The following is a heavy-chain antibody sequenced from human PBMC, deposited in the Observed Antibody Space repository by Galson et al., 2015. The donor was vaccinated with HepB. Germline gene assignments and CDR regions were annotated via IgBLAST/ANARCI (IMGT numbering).Heavy chain of an antibody. CDR3: ARARTSRDGYNSFYYYYGMDV. D-gene: IGHD5-24*01. Sequence: CAISGDIVSSNSAAWNWIRQSPSRGLEWLGRTYYRSKWYNDYAVSVKSRITINPDTSKNQFSLQLNSVTPEDTAVYYCARARTSRDGYNSFYYYYGMDVWGQGTTVTVSS. CDR2: TYYRSKWYN. J-gene: IGHJ6*02. V-gene: IGHV6-1*01. CDR1: GDIVSSNSAA.